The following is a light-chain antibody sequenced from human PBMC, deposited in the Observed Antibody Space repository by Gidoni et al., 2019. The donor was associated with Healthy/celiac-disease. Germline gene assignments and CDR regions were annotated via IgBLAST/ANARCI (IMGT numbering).Light chain of an antibody. V-gene: IGKV1-39*01. CDR3: QQSYTTLRYT. J-gene: IGKJ2*01. CDR1: QSINSY. CDR2: AAS. Sequence: DIQMTQSPSSLSASVGDRVTITCRASQSINSYLNWYQQKPGKAPKLLIYAASTLQSGVPSRFSGSGSGTDFILTISSLQPEDFATYSCQQSYTTLRYTFGQGTKLEIK.